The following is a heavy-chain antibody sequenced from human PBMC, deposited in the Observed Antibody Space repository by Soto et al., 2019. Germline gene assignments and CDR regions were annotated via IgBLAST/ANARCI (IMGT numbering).Heavy chain of an antibody. CDR1: GFTFSSYS. D-gene: IGHD6-13*01. CDR2: ISSSSSYI. Sequence: GSLRLSCAASGFTFSSYSMNWVRQAPAKGLEWVSSISSSSSYIYYADSVKGRFTISRDNAKNSLYLQMNSLRAEDTAVYYCATYSSSWLPHDYFDYWGQGTLVTVSS. CDR3: ATYSSSWLPHDYFDY. V-gene: IGHV3-21*01. J-gene: IGHJ4*02.